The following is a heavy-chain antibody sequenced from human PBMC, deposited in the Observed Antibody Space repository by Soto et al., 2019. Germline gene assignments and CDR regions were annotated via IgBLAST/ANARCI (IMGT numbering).Heavy chain of an antibody. V-gene: IGHV4-39*01. D-gene: IGHD1-26*01. CDR1: GGSISSSSYY. CDR3: ARHRGWELTPGLHY. J-gene: IGHJ4*02. Sequence: QLQLQESGPGLVKPSETLSLTCTVSGGSISSSSYYWGWIRQPPGKGLEWIGSIYYSGSTYYNPSLKSRVTISVDTSKNQFSLKLSSVTAADTAVYYWARHRGWELTPGLHYWGQGTLVTVSS. CDR2: IYYSGST.